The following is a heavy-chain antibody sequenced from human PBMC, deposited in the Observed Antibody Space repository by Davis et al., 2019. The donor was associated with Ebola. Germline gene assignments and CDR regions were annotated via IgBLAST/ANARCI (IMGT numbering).Heavy chain of an antibody. Sequence: GGSLRLSCAASGFTFSSYAMSWVRQAPGKGLEWVSAISGSGGSTYYADSVKGRFTISRDNSKNTLYLQMNSLRAEDTAVYYCAKGSRFLEWLLFSGDFDYWGQGTLVTVSS. V-gene: IGHV3-23*01. CDR2: ISGSGGST. J-gene: IGHJ4*02. CDR3: AKGSRFLEWLLFSGDFDY. D-gene: IGHD3-3*01. CDR1: GFTFSSYA.